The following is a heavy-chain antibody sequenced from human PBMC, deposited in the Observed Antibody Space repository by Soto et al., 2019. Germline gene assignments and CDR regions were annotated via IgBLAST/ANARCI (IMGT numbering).Heavy chain of an antibody. D-gene: IGHD3-22*01. CDR2: IIPIFGTA. CDR3: ASHGGSSGYYSGLDY. Sequence: EASVKVSCKASGGTFSSYAISWVRQAPGQGLEWMGGIIPIFGTANYAQKFQGRVTITADESTSTAYMELSSLRSEDTAVYYCASHGGSSGYYSGLDYWGQGTLVTVSS. J-gene: IGHJ4*02. CDR1: GGTFSSYA. V-gene: IGHV1-69*13.